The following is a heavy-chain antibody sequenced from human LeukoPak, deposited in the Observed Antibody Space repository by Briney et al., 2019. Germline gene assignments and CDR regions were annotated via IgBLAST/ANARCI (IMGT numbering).Heavy chain of an antibody. CDR3: ARVAAADYFDY. Sequence: SVKVSCKASGGTFSSYAISWVRQAPGQGLEWMGGIIPIFGTANYAQKFQGRVTMTTDTSTSTAYMELRSLRSDDTAVYCCARVAAADYFDYWGQGTLVTVSS. D-gene: IGHD6-13*01. CDR1: GGTFSSYA. V-gene: IGHV1-69*05. CDR2: IIPIFGTA. J-gene: IGHJ4*02.